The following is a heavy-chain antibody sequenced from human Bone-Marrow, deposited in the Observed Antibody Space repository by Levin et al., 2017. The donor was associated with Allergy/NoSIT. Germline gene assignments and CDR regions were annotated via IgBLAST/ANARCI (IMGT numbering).Heavy chain of an antibody. Sequence: GGSLRLSCTMSGLSFNTYGIHWVRQAPGKGLEWVAVIWNDGTNRYYADSVEGRFIISTDNSKKTLNLEMSSLRVEDTAVYYCAAYNSFTMIVNHWGQGTLVTVSS. CDR3: AAYNSFTMIVNH. D-gene: IGHD3-22*01. J-gene: IGHJ4*02. V-gene: IGHV3-33*01. CDR2: IWNDGTNR. CDR1: GLSFNTYG.